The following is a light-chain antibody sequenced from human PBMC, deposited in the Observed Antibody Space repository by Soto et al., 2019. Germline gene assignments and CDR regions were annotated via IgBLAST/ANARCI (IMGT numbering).Light chain of an antibody. CDR2: GAS. V-gene: IGKV3-15*01. CDR1: ESVSSN. CDR3: QQYNSWPLT. J-gene: IGKJ4*01. Sequence: EIVLTQSPAALSVSPGETVTLSCRASESVSSNLAWYQQKPGQAPRLLIYGASTRATDFPARFSGRASETEFTLTISSLQSEDFAVYYCQQYNSWPLTFGGGTKVEIK.